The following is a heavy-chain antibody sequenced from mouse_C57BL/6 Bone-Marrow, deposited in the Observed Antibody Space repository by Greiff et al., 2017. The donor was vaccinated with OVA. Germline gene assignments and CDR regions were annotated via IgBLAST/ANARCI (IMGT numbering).Heavy chain of an antibody. D-gene: IGHD1-1*01. CDR3: ARGTTVVPLYWYFDV. CDR2: INPNNGGT. Sequence: EVQLQQSGPELVKPGASVKIPCKASGYTFTDYNMDWVKQSHGKSLEWIGDINPNNGGTIYNQKFKGKATLTVDKSSSTAYMELRSLTSEDTAVYYCARGTTVVPLYWYFDVWGTGTTVTVSS. J-gene: IGHJ1*03. CDR1: GYTFTDYN. V-gene: IGHV1-18*01.